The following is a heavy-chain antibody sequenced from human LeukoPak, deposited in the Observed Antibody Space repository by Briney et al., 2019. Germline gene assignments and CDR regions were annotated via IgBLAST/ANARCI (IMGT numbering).Heavy chain of an antibody. D-gene: IGHD3-9*01. V-gene: IGHV3-48*04. CDR3: ARGWRLVSYYYYGMDV. J-gene: IGHJ6*02. Sequence: PGGSLRLSCAASGFTFSSYAMSWVRQAPGKGLEWVSYISSSGSTIYYADSVKGRFTISRDNAKNSLYLQMNSLRAEDTAVYYCARGWRLVSYYYYGMDVWGQGTTVTVSS. CDR2: ISSSGSTI. CDR1: GFTFSSYA.